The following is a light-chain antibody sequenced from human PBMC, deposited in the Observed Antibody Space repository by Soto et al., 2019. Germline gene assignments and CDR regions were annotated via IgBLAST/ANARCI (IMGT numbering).Light chain of an antibody. CDR1: SSDVGTYNL. CDR3: CSYAGSRPYV. V-gene: IGLV2-23*01. Sequence: QSALTQPASLSGSLGQSITFSCTGTSSDVGTYNLVSWYQHHPGKAPKLMIFEGTKRPSGVSDRFSGSKSGNTASLTISGLRAEDEADYYCCSYAGSRPYVFGTGTKV. CDR2: EGT. J-gene: IGLJ1*01.